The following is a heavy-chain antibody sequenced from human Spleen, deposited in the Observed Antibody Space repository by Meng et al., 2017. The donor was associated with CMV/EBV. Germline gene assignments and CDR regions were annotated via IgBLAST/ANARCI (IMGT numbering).Heavy chain of an antibody. CDR3: AREEFPQALRFDP. V-gene: IGHV3-48*03. D-gene: IGHD3-10*01. CDR2: ISSSGSTI. CDR1: GFTFSSYE. J-gene: IGHJ5*02. Sequence: GGSLRLSCAASGFTFSSYEMNWVRQAPGKGLEWVSYISSSGSTIYYADSVKGRFTISRDNAKNSLYLQMNSLRAEDTALYYCAREEFPQALRFDPWGQGTLVTVSS.